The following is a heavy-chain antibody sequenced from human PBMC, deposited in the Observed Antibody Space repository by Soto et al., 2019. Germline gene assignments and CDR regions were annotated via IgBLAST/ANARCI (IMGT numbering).Heavy chain of an antibody. CDR2: ISGSGGST. Sequence: GGSLRLSCAASGFTFSSYAMSWVRQAPGKGLEWVSAISGSGGSTYYADSVKGRFTISRDNSKNTLYLQMNSLRAEDTAVYYCAKVSGGGSSSRTRPYDYWGQGTLVTVSS. CDR1: GFTFSSYA. CDR3: AKVSGGGSSSRTRPYDY. J-gene: IGHJ4*02. D-gene: IGHD6-13*01. V-gene: IGHV3-23*01.